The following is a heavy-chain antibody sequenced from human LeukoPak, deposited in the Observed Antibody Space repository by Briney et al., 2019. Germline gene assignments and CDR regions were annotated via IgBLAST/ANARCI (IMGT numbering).Heavy chain of an antibody. D-gene: IGHD6-6*01. CDR1: GFTFNSYE. J-gene: IGHJ4*02. CDR3: ARRGGSSSRRSPIDY. CDR2: IDKSGSDE. V-gene: IGHV3-48*03. Sequence: PGGSLRLSCAASGFTFNSYEMIWVRQAPGKGLEWVAYIDKSGSDEQYADSVRGRFTISRDNAKNSLFLQMNGLRAEDTAVYYCARRGGSSSRRSPIDYWGQGTLVTVSS.